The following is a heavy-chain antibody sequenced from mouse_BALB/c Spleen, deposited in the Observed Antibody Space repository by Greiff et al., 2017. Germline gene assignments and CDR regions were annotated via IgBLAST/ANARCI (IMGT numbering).Heavy chain of an antibody. CDR3: AREAYGYDGDPYFDY. CDR2: ISSGGST. J-gene: IGHJ2*01. V-gene: IGHV5-6-5*01. Sequence: EVKLVESGGGLVKPGGSLKLSCAASGFTFSSYAMSWVRQTPEKRLEWVASISSGGSTYYPDSVKGRFTISRDNARNILYLQMSSLRSEDTAMYYCAREAYGYDGDPYFDYWGQGTTLTVSS. CDR1: GFTFSSYA. D-gene: IGHD2-2*01.